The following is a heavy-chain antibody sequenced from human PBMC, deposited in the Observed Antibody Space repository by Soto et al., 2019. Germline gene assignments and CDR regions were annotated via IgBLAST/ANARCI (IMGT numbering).Heavy chain of an antibody. CDR1: GDSIISSDFY. J-gene: IGHJ5*02. CDR3: ARHSLALRKNNWFDP. V-gene: IGHV4-39*01. CDR2: IFYLGSS. D-gene: IGHD3-3*02. Sequence: QLQLQESGPGLVKPSETLSLTCTVSGDSIISSDFYWGWVRQPPGKGLEWIGSIFYLGSSYYNPSLKSRVTMSVDTSKNQFSLRLRSVTAADTALYFCARHSLALRKNNWFDPWGQGIIVTVSS.